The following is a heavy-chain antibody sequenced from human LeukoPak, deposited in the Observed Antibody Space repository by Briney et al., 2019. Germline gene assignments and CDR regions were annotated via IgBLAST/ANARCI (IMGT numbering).Heavy chain of an antibody. V-gene: IGHV1-69*04. CDR3: ATTPRDIVATEGGY. CDR2: IIPILGIA. J-gene: IGHJ4*02. CDR1: GRTFSSYA. D-gene: IGHD5-12*01. Sequence: SVKVTCKASGRTFSSYAISWVRQAPGQGLEWMGRIIPILGIANYAQKFQGRVTITADKSTSTAYMELSSLRSEDTAVYYCATTPRDIVATEGGYWGQGTLVTVSS.